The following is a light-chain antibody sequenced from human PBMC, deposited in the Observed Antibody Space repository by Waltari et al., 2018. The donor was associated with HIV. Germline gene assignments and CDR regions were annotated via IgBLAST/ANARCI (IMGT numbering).Light chain of an antibody. CDR1: ESIVSDY. V-gene: IGKV3-20*01. CDR2: GTS. J-gene: IGKJ1*01. Sequence: EIVLTQSPGTLSLSPGERATLSCRASESIVSDYLAWYQQKGGQAPRLLIYGTSNRATGIPDRFSGSGSVTDFTLTISRLEPQDFAVYYGQQYGSSPWTFGQGP. CDR3: QQYGSSPWT.